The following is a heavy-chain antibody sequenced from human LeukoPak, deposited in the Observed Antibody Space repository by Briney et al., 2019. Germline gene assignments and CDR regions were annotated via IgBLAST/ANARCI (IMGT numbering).Heavy chain of an antibody. J-gene: IGHJ6*02. CDR3: ARGGSSSGYGHAYYYYGMDV. D-gene: IGHD5-12*01. CDR1: GYTFTGYY. CDR2: ITPIFGTA. Sequence: SVKVSCKASGYTFTGYYMHWVRQAPGQGLEWMGGITPIFGTANYAQKFQGRVTITADESTSTAYMELSSLRSEDTAVYYCARGGSSSGYGHAYYYYGMDVWGQGTTVTVSS. V-gene: IGHV1-69*13.